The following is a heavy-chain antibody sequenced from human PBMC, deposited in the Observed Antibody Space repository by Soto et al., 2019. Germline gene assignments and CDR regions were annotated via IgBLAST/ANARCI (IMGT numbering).Heavy chain of an antibody. J-gene: IGHJ4*02. V-gene: IGHV1-69*04. D-gene: IGHD3-10*01. Sequence: SVKVSCKAAGGTFSSDTISRGRQAPGQGLEWMGRIIPILSIANYAQKFQGRVTITADKSTSTSYMELSSLRSEDTAVYYFARDRDDYGSGNYYNRIDFWGQGTLVTVSS. CDR3: ARDRDDYGSGNYYNRIDF. CDR1: GGTFSSDT. CDR2: IIPILSIA.